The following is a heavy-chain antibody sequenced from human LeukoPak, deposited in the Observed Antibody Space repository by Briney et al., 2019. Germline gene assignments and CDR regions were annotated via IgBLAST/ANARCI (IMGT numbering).Heavy chain of an antibody. CDR2: ISGSGGST. CDR3: ARDPLVGATFGWFDP. J-gene: IGHJ5*02. CDR1: GFTFSSYA. D-gene: IGHD1-26*01. Sequence: PGGSLRLSCAASGFTFSSYAMSWVRQAPGKGLEWVSAISGSGGSTYYADSVKGRFTISRDNAKNSLYLQMTGLRAEDTAVYYCARDPLVGATFGWFDPWGQGTLVTVSS. V-gene: IGHV3-23*01.